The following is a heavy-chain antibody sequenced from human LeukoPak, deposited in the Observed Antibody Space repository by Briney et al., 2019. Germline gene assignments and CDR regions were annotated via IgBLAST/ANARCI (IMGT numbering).Heavy chain of an antibody. V-gene: IGHV3-21*01. Sequence: KPGGSLRLSCAASGFTFSSYSMNWVRQAPGKGLEWVSSISSSSSYIYYADSLKGRITISRDNAKNSLYLQMNGLRAEDTAVYYCARELPAYCSGTTCYAPYYGMDVWGKGTTVTVSS. CDR3: ARELPAYCSGTTCYAPYYGMDV. CDR1: GFTFSSYS. D-gene: IGHD2-2*01. CDR2: ISSSSSYI. J-gene: IGHJ6*04.